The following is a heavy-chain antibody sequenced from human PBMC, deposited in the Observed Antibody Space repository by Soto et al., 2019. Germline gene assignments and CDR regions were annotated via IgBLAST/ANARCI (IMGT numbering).Heavy chain of an antibody. D-gene: IGHD2-15*01. V-gene: IGHV1-69*06. Sequence: SVKVSCKASGGTFSSYAISWVRQAPGQGLEWMGGIIPIFGTANYAQKFQGRVTITADKSTSTAYMELSSLRSEDTAVYYCARDRVVVVVAPYYYGMDVWGQGTTVTVSS. CDR2: IIPIFGTA. J-gene: IGHJ6*02. CDR3: ARDRVVVVVAPYYYGMDV. CDR1: GGTFSSYA.